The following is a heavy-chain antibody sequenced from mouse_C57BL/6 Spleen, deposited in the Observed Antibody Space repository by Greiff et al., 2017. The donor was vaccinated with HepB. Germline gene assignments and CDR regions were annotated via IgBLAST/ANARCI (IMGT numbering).Heavy chain of an antibody. CDR3: ARSDYYGSSWFAY. Sequence: QVQLQQPGAELVKPGASVKMSCKASGYTFTSYWITWVKQRPGQGLEWIGDIYPGSGSTNYNEKFKSKATLTVDTSSSTAYMQLSSLTSEDSAVYYGARSDYYGSSWFAYWGQGTLVTVSA. V-gene: IGHV1-55*01. CDR2: IYPGSGST. D-gene: IGHD1-1*01. J-gene: IGHJ3*01. CDR1: GYTFTSYW.